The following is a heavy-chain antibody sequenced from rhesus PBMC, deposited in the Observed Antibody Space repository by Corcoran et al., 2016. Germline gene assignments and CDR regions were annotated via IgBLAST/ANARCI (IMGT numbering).Heavy chain of an antibody. CDR1: GYTFTSYY. CDR2: TPPKNGNK. D-gene: IGHD4-23*01. V-gene: IGHV1-1*01. Sequence: QVQLVQSGAEIKQPGASVKLSCKASGYTFTSYYMHWVRQAPGQGLEWKGLTPPKNGNKGYAHNVQGRVTITTDTSTSTGYMELSSLRSEDTAVYYCTRGTVTTFDYWGQGVLVTVSS. J-gene: IGHJ4*01. CDR3: TRGTVTTFDY.